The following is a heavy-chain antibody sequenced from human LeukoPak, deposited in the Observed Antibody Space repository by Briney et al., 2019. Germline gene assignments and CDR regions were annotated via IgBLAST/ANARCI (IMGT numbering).Heavy chain of an antibody. V-gene: IGHV2-5*01. J-gene: IGHJ4*02. CDR3: AHMRLLGYYSSTSCSPWDY. D-gene: IGHD2-2*01. Sequence: SGPTLVKPTQTLTLTCTFSGFSLSTSGVGVGWIRQPPGKALEWLALIYWNDDKRYSPSLKSRLTITKDTSKNQVVLTMTNMDPVDTATYYCAHMRLLGYYSSTSCSPWDYWGQGTLVTVSS. CDR2: IYWNDDK. CDR1: GFSLSTSGVG.